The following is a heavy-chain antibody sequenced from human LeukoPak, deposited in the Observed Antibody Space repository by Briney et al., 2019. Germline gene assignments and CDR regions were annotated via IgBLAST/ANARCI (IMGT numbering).Heavy chain of an antibody. Sequence: PSETLSLTCAVYGGSFSGYHWSWIRQPPGKGLEWIGEINHSGTTDYNPSLKSRITISIDTSKDQFSLKLSSVTAADTAVYYCASSREYSSRLWHYYMDVWGKGTTVTVSS. D-gene: IGHD6-13*01. V-gene: IGHV4-34*01. CDR1: GGSFSGYH. J-gene: IGHJ6*03. CDR3: ASSREYSSRLWHYYMDV. CDR2: INHSGTT.